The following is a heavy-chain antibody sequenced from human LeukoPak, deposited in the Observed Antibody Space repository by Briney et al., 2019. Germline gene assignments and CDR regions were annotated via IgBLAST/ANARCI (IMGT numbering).Heavy chain of an antibody. V-gene: IGHV1-2*02. CDR2: INPNSGGT. J-gene: IGHJ4*02. Sequence: ASVKVSCKASGYXFTGYYIHWVRQAPGQGLEWMGWINPNSGGTNYAQKFQGRVTMTRDTSISTAYMELSRLRSDDTAVYYCARDLIDYYDSSGLVDYWGQGTLVTVSS. CDR3: ARDLIDYYDSSGLVDY. D-gene: IGHD3-22*01. CDR1: GYXFTGYY.